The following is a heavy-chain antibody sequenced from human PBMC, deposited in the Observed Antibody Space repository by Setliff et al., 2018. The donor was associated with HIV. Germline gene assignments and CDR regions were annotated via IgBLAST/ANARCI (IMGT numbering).Heavy chain of an antibody. V-gene: IGHV4-59*11. CDR2: IFYSGST. CDR1: GGSITSHY. D-gene: IGHD3-3*01. CDR3: ASGRYYDFWSGFGYYFDY. Sequence: PSETLSLTCTVSGGSITSHYWSWIRQPPGKGLEWMGYIFYSGSTNYNPSLKSRVTISIDTSKNQFSLKLDSVTAAETAVYYCASGRYYDFWSGFGYYFDYWGQGTLFTVS. J-gene: IGHJ4*02.